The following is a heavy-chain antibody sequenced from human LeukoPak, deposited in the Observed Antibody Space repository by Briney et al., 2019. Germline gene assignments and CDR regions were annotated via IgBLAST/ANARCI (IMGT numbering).Heavy chain of an antibody. CDR3: ARLKDWFDP. V-gene: IGHV4-4*09. CDR1: GGSISNYF. J-gene: IGHJ5*02. CDR2: IYSSGST. Sequence: SETLSLTCTASGGSISNYFWSWIRQPPGKGLEWIGYIYSSGSTNYSPSLKSRVTISVDTSKSQFSLKLSSLTAADTAVYYCARLKDWFDPWGQGTLVTVSS.